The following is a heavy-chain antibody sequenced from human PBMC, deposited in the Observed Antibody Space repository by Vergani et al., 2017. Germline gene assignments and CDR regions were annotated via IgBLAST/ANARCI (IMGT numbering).Heavy chain of an antibody. CDR1: GFDFSSYI. J-gene: IGHJ3*01. CDR3: AREYSSTSGRAFDF. Sequence: VQLVASGGGWVQPGGSLRLSCVVSGFDFSSYIMNWVRQAPGKGLEWVSFVSNGTKSQSYAESVKGRFTISRDSAKNSLYLQMDSLRAEDTAVYYCAREYSSTSGRAFDFWGQGTKVTVSS. CDR2: VSNGTKSQ. V-gene: IGHV3-48*01. D-gene: IGHD2-2*01.